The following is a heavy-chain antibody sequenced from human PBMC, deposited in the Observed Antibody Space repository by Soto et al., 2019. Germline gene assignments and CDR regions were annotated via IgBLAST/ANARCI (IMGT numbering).Heavy chain of an antibody. V-gene: IGHV4-4*02. CDR2: IYHSGST. Sequence: QVQLQESGPGLVKPSGTLSLTCAVSGGSISSSNWWSWVRQPPGKGLEWIGEIYHSGSTNYNPSLKSGVTISVDRSKTQFPWRRGSVTAAATAVYYCGRVAVAGTRVDYWGRGTLVTSPQ. J-gene: IGHJ4*02. CDR3: GRVAVAGTRVDY. CDR1: GGSISSSNW. D-gene: IGHD6-19*01.